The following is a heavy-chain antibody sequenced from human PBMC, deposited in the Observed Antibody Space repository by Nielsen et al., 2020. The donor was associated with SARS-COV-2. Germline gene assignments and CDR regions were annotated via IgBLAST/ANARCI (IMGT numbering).Heavy chain of an antibody. J-gene: IGHJ6*03. CDR3: ARGDLVVVPPPILGLGPFFYYFYLDV. D-gene: IGHD2-2*01. V-gene: IGHV4-4*01. Sequence: GSLRLSCAVSGGSVSSNDWWTWVRQSPGKGLEWIGEVSHSGGINYNPSLKSRVTLSMDKSKRQFSLRLTSVSAADTAVYFCARGDLVVVPPPILGLGPFFYYFYLDVWGKGTTVTVSS. CDR1: GGSVSSNDW. CDR2: VSHSGGI.